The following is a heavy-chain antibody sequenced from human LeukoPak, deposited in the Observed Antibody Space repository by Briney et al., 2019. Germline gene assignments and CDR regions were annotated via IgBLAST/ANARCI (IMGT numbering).Heavy chain of an antibody. CDR3: ARESYGWYNY. J-gene: IGHJ4*02. Sequence: PGGSLRLSCAASGFTFSHYSMNWVRQAPGKGLEWVSYISDTSSTIYYADSVKGRFTISRDNAKNSLYLQMNSLRVDDTAVYYCARESYGWYNYWGQGTLVTVSS. D-gene: IGHD6-19*01. CDR2: ISDTSSTI. V-gene: IGHV3-48*01. CDR1: GFTFSHYS.